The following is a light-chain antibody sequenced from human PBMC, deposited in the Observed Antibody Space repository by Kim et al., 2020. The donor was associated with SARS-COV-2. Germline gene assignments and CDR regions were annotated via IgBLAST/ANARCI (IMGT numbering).Light chain of an antibody. J-gene: IGLJ2*01. V-gene: IGLV2-14*03. CDR3: SSYTSSSTLGV. Sequence: QSALTQPASVSGSPGQSITISCTGTSSDVGGYNYVSWYQQHPGKAPKLMIYDVSNRPSGVSNRFSGSKSGNTASLTISGLQAEDEADYYCSSYTSSSTLGVFGGGIQLTVL. CDR2: DVS. CDR1: SSDVGGYNY.